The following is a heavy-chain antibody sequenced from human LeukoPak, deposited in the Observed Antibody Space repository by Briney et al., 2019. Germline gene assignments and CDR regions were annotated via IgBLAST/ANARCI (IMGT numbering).Heavy chain of an antibody. D-gene: IGHD5-18*01. CDR1: GFTFSDNY. V-gene: IGHV3-11*04. CDR2: ISRSGSTI. J-gene: IGHJ4*02. Sequence: GGSLRLPCAASGFTFSDNYMSWIRQAPGKGLEWVSYISRSGSTIYYADSVKGRFTISRDNAKNSLYLQMNSLRAEDTAVYYCAGEEYSYGPPYFDYWGQGTLVTVSS. CDR3: AGEEYSYGPPYFDY.